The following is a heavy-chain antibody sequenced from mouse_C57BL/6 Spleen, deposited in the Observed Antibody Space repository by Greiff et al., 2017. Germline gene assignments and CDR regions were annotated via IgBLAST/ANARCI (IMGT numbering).Heavy chain of an antibody. J-gene: IGHJ1*03. D-gene: IGHD1-1*01. CDR3: ARANYGSSYWYFDV. CDR2: FYPGDGDT. Sequence: VQLQPSGPELVKPGASVKISCKASGYAFSSSWMNWVKQRSGKGLEWIGRFYPGDGDTNYNGKFKGKATLTADKSSSTAYMQLSSLTSEDSAVYFCARANYGSSYWYFDVWGTGTTVTVSS. CDR1: GYAFSSSW. V-gene: IGHV1-82*01.